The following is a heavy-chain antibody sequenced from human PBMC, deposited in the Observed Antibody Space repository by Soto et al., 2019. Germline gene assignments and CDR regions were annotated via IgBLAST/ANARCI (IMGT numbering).Heavy chain of an antibody. J-gene: IGHJ4*02. Sequence: PSETLSLTCTVSGGSISSSSYYWGWIRQPPGKGLEWIGYIYYSGSTNYNPSLKSRVTISVDTSKNQFSLKLSSVTAAVTAVYYCARQVVGCSSTSCSNYFDYWGQGTLVTVSS. D-gene: IGHD2-2*01. V-gene: IGHV4-61*05. CDR2: IYYSGST. CDR3: ARQVVGCSSTSCSNYFDY. CDR1: GGSISSSSYY.